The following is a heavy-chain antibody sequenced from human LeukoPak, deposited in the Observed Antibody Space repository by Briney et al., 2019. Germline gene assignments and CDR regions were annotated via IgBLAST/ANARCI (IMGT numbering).Heavy chain of an antibody. CDR3: ARATGGSYSGALDI. D-gene: IGHD1-26*01. CDR2: ISSSSSYI. J-gene: IGHJ3*02. V-gene: IGHV3-21*01. CDR1: GFTFSSYS. Sequence: GGSLRLSCAASGFTFSSYSMNWVRQAPGKGLEWVSSISSSSSYIYYADSVKGRFTISRDNAKNSLYLQMNSLRAEDTAVYYCARATGGSYSGALDIWGQGTMVTVSS.